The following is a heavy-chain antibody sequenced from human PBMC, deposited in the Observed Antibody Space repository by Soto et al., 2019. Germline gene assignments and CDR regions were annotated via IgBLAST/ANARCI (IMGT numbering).Heavy chain of an antibody. Sequence: SETLSLTCTVSGGSISSSSYYWGWIRQPPGKGLEWIGSIYYSGSTYYNPSLKSRVTISVDTSKNQFSLKLSSVTAADTAVYYCARLVAVAGMGNLDYWGQGTLVTVSS. CDR2: IYYSGST. J-gene: IGHJ4*02. D-gene: IGHD6-19*01. CDR3: ARLVAVAGMGNLDY. V-gene: IGHV4-39*01. CDR1: GGSISSSSYY.